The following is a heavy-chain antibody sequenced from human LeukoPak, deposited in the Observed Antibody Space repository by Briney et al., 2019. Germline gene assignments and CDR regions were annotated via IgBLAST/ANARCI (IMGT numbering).Heavy chain of an antibody. CDR1: GGSISRSSYY. J-gene: IGHJ4*02. D-gene: IGHD6-13*01. Sequence: SETLSLTCTVSGGSISRSSYYWDWIRQPPGKGLEWIGEINHSGSTNYNPSLKSRVTISVDTSKNQFSLKLSSVTAADTAVYYCARGQYSSSWYKDYWGQGTLVTVSS. V-gene: IGHV4-39*07. CDR3: ARGQYSSSWYKDY. CDR2: INHSGST.